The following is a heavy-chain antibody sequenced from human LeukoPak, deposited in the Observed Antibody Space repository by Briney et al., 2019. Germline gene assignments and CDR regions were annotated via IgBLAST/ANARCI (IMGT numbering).Heavy chain of an antibody. J-gene: IGHJ6*03. CDR1: GFTFNTYG. CDR3: ARHFRNEVVVPAALKPENYYYYYMDV. CDR2: IRESGAST. D-gene: IGHD2-2*01. Sequence: GGSLRLSCAASGFTFNTYGMSWVRQAPGKGLEWVAAIRESGASTYYADSLKGRFTISRDNAKNSLFLQMNSLRGEDTAVYYCARHFRNEVVVPAALKPENYYYYYMDVWGKGTTVTISS. V-gene: IGHV3-23*01.